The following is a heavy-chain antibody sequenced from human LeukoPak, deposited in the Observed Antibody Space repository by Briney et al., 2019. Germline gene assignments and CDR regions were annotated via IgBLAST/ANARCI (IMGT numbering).Heavy chain of an antibody. CDR2: IGTRGDT. CDR3: IRGTVGAPGNDY. J-gene: IGHJ4*02. CDR1: GFTFSSYD. V-gene: IGHV3-13*01. Sequence: GGSLRLSCAASGFTFSSYDMHWVRQATGKGLEWVSGIGTRGDTYYSGSVKGRFTISRENARNSMYLQMNSLRAGDTAVYYCIRGTVGAPGNDYWGQGTLVTASS. D-gene: IGHD1-26*01.